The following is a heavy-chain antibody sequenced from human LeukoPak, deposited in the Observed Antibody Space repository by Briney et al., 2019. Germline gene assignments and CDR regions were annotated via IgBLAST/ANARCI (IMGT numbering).Heavy chain of an antibody. Sequence: SETLSLTCAVYGGSFSGYYWSWIRQPPGKGLEWIGEINHSGGTNYNPSLKSRVTISVDTSKNQFSLKLSSVTAADTAVYYCARVSGSYGRYYYYGMDVWGQGTTVTVSS. CDR1: GGSFSGYY. CDR2: INHSGGT. CDR3: ARVSGSYGRYYYYGMDV. V-gene: IGHV4-34*01. J-gene: IGHJ6*02. D-gene: IGHD1-26*01.